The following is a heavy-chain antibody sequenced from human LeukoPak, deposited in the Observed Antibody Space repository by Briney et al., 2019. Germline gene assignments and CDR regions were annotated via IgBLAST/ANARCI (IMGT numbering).Heavy chain of an antibody. D-gene: IGHD3-22*01. CDR1: GLPFSTFW. CDR2: INHSGST. Sequence: GSLRLSCAASGLPFSTFWMNWIRQPPGKGLEWTGEINHSGSTNYNPSLKSRVTISVDTSKNQFSLKLSSVTAADTAVYYCARRNYYDSSGTAYYFDYWGQGTLVTVSS. CDR3: ARRNYYDSSGTAYYFDY. J-gene: IGHJ4*02. V-gene: IGHV4-34*01.